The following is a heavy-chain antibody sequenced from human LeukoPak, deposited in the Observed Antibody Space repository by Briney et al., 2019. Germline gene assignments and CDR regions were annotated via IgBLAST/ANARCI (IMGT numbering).Heavy chain of an antibody. D-gene: IGHD3-3*01. CDR2: IRSKANSYAT. J-gene: IGHJ6*04. CDR3: TRDPPYLKGTYYDFWSGPILSPAV. Sequence: GGSLRLSCAASGFTFSGSAMHWVRQASGKGLEWVGRIRSKANSYATVYAASVKGRFIISRDDSKNTAYLQMNSLKTEDTAVYYCTRDPPYLKGTYYDFWSGPILSPAVWGKGTTVTVSS. V-gene: IGHV3-73*01. CDR1: GFTFSGSA.